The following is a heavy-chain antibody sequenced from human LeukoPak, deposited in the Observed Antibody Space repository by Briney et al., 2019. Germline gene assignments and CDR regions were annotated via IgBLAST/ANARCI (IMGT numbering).Heavy chain of an antibody. Sequence: SETLSLTCTVSGGSISSSNFYWGWIRQPPGKGLEWIGSIYYSGSTYYNPSLKSRVTISVDTSKNQFSLKLSSVTAADTAVYYCARDSGSYDTAFDIWGQGTMVTVSS. D-gene: IGHD1-26*01. V-gene: IGHV4-39*07. CDR3: ARDSGSYDTAFDI. CDR2: IYYSGST. J-gene: IGHJ3*02. CDR1: GGSISSSNFY.